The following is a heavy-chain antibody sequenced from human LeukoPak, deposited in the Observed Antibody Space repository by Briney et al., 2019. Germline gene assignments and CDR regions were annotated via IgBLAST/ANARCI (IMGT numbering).Heavy chain of an antibody. Sequence: PGGSLRLSCAASGFTFSNAWMSWIRQPPGKGLEWIGEINHSGSTNYNPSLKSRVTISVDTSKNQFSLKLSSVTAADTAVYYCARRPAVSVGSSIQYFDYWGQGTLVTVSS. CDR3: ARRPAVSVGSSIQYFDY. CDR2: INHSGST. D-gene: IGHD6-6*01. J-gene: IGHJ4*02. CDR1: GFTFSNAW. V-gene: IGHV4-34*01.